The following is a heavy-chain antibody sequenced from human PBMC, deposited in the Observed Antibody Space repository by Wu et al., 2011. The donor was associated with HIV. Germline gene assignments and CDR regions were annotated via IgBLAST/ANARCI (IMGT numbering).Heavy chain of an antibody. CDR2: MNPNSGNT. V-gene: IGHV1-8*02. CDR3: ARVPHGQLLIDFYYMDV. CDR1: GYTFTSYD. D-gene: IGHD2-2*01. Sequence: QVQLVQSGAEVKKPGASVKVSCKASGYTFTSYDINWVRQATGQGLEWMGWMNPNSGNTGYAQKFQGRVTMTRNTSISTAYMELSSLRSEDTAVYYCARVPHGQLLIDFYYMDVWGKGTTVTVSS. J-gene: IGHJ6*03.